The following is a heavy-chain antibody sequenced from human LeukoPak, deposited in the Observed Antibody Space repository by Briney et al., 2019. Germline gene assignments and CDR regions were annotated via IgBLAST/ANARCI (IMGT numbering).Heavy chain of an antibody. CDR2: ISWNSGSI. Sequence: GGSLRLSCAASGFTFDDYAMHWVRQAPGKGLEWVSGISWNSGSIGYADSVKGRFTISRDHAKNSLYLQMNSLRAEDTALYYCAEDSSLSVAALFEYWGEGALVTVS. CDR3: AEDSSLSVAALFEY. J-gene: IGHJ4*02. V-gene: IGHV3-9*01. D-gene: IGHD6-19*01. CDR1: GFTFDDYA.